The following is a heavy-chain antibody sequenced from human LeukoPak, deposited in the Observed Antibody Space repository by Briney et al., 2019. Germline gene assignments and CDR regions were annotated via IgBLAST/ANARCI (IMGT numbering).Heavy chain of an antibody. V-gene: IGHV1-69*06. CDR1: GGTFSSYA. D-gene: IGHD5-18*01. CDR3: ARGYSYGWRGGFDY. Sequence: GASVKVSCKASGGTFSSYAISWVRQAPGQGLEWMGGIIPIFGTANYAQKFQGRVTITADKSTSTAYMELSSLRSEDTAVYYCARGYSYGWRGGFDYWGQGTLVTVSS. CDR2: IIPIFGTA. J-gene: IGHJ4*02.